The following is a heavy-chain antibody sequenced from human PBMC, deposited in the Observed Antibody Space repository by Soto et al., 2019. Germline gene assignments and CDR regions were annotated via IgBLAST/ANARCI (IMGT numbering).Heavy chain of an antibody. Sequence: PGGSLRLSCAASGFTVSSNYMSWVRQAPGKGLEWVSVIYSGGSTYYADSVKGRFTISRDNSKNTLYLQMNSLRAEDTAVYYCARGPLYYYDSSGYGYWGQGTLVTVSS. CDR3: ARGPLYYYDSSGYGY. D-gene: IGHD3-22*01. J-gene: IGHJ4*02. V-gene: IGHV3-53*01. CDR2: IYSGGST. CDR1: GFTVSSNY.